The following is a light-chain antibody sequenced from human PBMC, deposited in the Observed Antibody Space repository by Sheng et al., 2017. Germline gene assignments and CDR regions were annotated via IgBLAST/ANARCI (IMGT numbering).Light chain of an antibody. J-gene: IGKJ2*01. CDR3: QQYYRDST. CDR2: KTS. V-gene: IGKV1-5*03. CDR1: QSISNW. Sequence: DIQMTQSPSTLSASVGDRVTITCRASQSISNWLAWYQQKPGKAPKLLIYKTSSLESGVPPRFSGSGSGTEFTLTISSLQPDDFATYYCQQYYRDSTFGQGTKLEI.